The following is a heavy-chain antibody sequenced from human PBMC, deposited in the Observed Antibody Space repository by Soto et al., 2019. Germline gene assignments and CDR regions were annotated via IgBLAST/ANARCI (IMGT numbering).Heavy chain of an antibody. CDR1: GFSLSTSGVG. V-gene: IGHV2-5*02. D-gene: IGHD1-1*01. J-gene: IGHJ6*03. CDR2: LYWDDDR. Sequence: QITLKESRPTLVEPTQTLTLTCTFSGFSLSTSGVGVGWVSQPPGKALEWLALLYWDDDRHYNPSPKNRLTITKDTSKNQVVLTMTNMGPVDTGTYYCAHYTTNTDMDVWGTGTTVTVSS. CDR3: AHYTTNTDMDV.